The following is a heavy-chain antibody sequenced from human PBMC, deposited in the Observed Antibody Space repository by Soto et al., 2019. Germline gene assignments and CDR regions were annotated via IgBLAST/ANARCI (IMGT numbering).Heavy chain of an antibody. CDR3: AKAEVVVDYYYGMDV. CDR2: ISYDGSNK. V-gene: IGHV3-30*18. D-gene: IGHD2-15*01. J-gene: IGHJ6*02. Sequence: GESLKISCAASGFTFSSYGMHWVRQAPGKGLEWVAVISYDGSNKYYADSVKGRFTISRDNSKNTLYLQMNSLRAEDTAVYYCAKAEVVVDYYYGMDVWGQGTTVTVSS. CDR1: GFTFSSYG.